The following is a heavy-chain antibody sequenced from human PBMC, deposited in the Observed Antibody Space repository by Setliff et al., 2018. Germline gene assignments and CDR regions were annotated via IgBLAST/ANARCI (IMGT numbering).Heavy chain of an antibody. CDR3: ARGYCSSASCFFAGWFDP. D-gene: IGHD2-2*01. J-gene: IGHJ5*02. V-gene: IGHV4-59*05. CDR1: GGSISSYY. CDR2: IYYSGST. Sequence: SETLSLTCNVSGGSISSYYWTWIRQPPGKGLEWIGSIYYSGSTYYNPSLKSRVTISVDTSKNQFSLKLSSVTAADTAVYYCARGYCSSASCFFAGWFDPWGQGTLVTVSS.